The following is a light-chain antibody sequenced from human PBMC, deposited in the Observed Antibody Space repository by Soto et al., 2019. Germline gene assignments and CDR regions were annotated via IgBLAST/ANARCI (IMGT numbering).Light chain of an antibody. J-gene: IGKJ5*01. CDR2: DAS. CDR1: QSVSSY. V-gene: IGKV3-11*01. CDR3: QQRSNWPPIT. Sequence: EIVLTQSPATLSLSPGERATLYCSASQSVSSYLAFYQQKPGQAPRLLIYDASNRATGIPARFSGSGSGTDFTLTISSLEPEDFAVYYCQQRSNWPPITFGQGTRLEIK.